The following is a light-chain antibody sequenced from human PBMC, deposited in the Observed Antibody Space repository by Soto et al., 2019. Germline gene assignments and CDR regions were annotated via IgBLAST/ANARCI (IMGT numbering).Light chain of an antibody. J-gene: IGKJ1*01. CDR3: QQYGTSPPWT. CDR2: GTS. Sequence: EIVLTQSPGSLSLSPGERATLSCRASQRVSSSYLAWYQQKPGQAPRLLIYGTSSRATGIPDRFSGSGSGTDFTLTISRLEPADFAVYYCQQYGTSPPWTFGQGTKVEIK. CDR1: QRVSSSY. V-gene: IGKV3-20*01.